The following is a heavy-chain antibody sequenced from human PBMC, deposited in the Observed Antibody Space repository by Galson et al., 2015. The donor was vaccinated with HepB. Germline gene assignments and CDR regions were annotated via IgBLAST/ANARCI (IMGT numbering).Heavy chain of an antibody. J-gene: IGHJ4*02. CDR2: FNTGNDNT. V-gene: IGHV1-3*04. CDR3: ARAQYSSSWYLDY. Sequence: SVKVSCKASGYTFTYYAVHWVRQAPGQRLEWMGWFNTGNDNTKYSQKFRGRVTLTSDTSANTAYLELSSLRSEDTAVYYCARAQYSSSWYLDYWGQGTLVTVSS. CDR1: GYTFTYYA. D-gene: IGHD6-13*01.